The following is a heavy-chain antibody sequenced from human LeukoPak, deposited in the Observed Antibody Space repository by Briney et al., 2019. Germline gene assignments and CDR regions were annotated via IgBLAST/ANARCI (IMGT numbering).Heavy chain of an antibody. CDR1: GYSFTDYY. V-gene: IGHV1-2*02. CDR2: INPNHGGT. CDR3: ARGSSRGPRDAFDF. Sequence: GASVKVSCKASGYSFTDYYINWVQQAPGQGLEWMGWINPNHGGTHYAQKFQGRVTMTRDTSITTAYMELSSLISEDTAVYYCARGSSRGPRDAFDFWGQGTMVTLSS. J-gene: IGHJ3*01. D-gene: IGHD2-15*01.